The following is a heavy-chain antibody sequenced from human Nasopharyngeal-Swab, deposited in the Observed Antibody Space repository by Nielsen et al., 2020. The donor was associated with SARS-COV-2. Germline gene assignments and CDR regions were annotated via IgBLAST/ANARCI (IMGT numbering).Heavy chain of an antibody. V-gene: IGHV4-34*08. CDR2: INHSGST. Sequence: GSLRLSCAASGFTLSNNNMNWVRQAPGKGLEWIGEINHSGSTNYNPSLKSRVTISVDTSKNQFSLKLSSVTAADTAVYYCATRLNYYDSSGPVIVWGQGTTVTVSS. J-gene: IGHJ6*02. CDR3: ATRLNYYDSSGPVIV. D-gene: IGHD3-22*01. CDR1: GFTLSNNN.